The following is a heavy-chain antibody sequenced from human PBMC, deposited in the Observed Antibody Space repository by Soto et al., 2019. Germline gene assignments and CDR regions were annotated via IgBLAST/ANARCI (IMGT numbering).Heavy chain of an antibody. V-gene: IGHV3-48*02. J-gene: IGHJ1*01. CDR1: GFTFSSYS. CDR3: ARDPDYYDSSGYYPEYFQH. D-gene: IGHD3-22*01. Sequence: GGSLRLSCAASGFTFSSYSMNWVRQAPGKGLEWVSYISSSSTIYYADSVKGRFTISRDNAKNSLYLQMNSLRDEDTAVYYCARDPDYYDSSGYYPEYFQHWGQGTLVTVSS. CDR2: ISSSSTI.